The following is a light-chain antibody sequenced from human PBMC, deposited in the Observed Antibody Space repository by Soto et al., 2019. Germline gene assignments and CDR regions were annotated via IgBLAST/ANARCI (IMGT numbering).Light chain of an antibody. CDR3: QQYNNWPLT. Sequence: ERVVTQAPGTLSVSPGERATLSCRASQSVSSSLAWYQQKPGQAPRLLIYGASTRATGIPARFSGSGSGTEFTLTISSLQSEDFAVYYCQQYNNWPLTFGGGTTVDIK. CDR1: QSVSSS. CDR2: GAS. J-gene: IGKJ4*01. V-gene: IGKV3-15*01.